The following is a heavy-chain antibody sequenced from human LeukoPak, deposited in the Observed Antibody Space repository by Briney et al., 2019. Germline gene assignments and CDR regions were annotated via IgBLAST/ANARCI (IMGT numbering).Heavy chain of an antibody. J-gene: IGHJ6*03. V-gene: IGHV1-8*03. D-gene: IGHD6-19*01. CDR2: MNPKSGNT. CDR3: ARRAVDNSYYYYMDV. Sequence: ASVKVSCKASGYTFTIYDINWVRQVTGQGLEWMGWMNPKSGNTGYAQKFQGRVTITRNTSISTAYMEVSSLRYEDTAVYYCARRAVDNSYYYYMDVWAKGPRSPSP. CDR1: GYTFTIYD.